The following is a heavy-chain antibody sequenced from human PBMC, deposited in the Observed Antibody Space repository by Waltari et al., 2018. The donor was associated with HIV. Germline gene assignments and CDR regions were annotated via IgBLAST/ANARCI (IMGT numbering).Heavy chain of an antibody. D-gene: IGHD2-21*01. J-gene: IGHJ6*02. CDR1: GGSISSSSYY. CDR3: ASLWTMWGYYYYYGMDV. V-gene: IGHV4-39*01. CDR2: IDYSGRT. Sequence: QLQLQESGPGLVKPSETLSLTCTVSGGSISSSSYYWGWIRPPPGKGLEWIGSIDYSGRTYTHPSLKSRVTISVDTSNNQFSLKLSSVTAADTAVYYCASLWTMWGYYYYYGMDVWGQGTTVTVSS.